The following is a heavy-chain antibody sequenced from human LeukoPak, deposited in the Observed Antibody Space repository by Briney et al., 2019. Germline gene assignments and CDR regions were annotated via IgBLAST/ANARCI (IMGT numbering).Heavy chain of an antibody. D-gene: IGHD2-15*01. CDR2: INHSGST. CDR3: ARGLPLDY. CDR1: GGSISNGDYY. Sequence: PSQTLSLTCSVSGGSISNGDYYWSWIRQPPGKGLEWIGEINHSGSTNYNPSLKSRVTISVDTSKNQFSLRLSSVTAADTAVYYCARGLPLDYWGQGTLVTVSS. J-gene: IGHJ4*02. V-gene: IGHV4-30-4*01.